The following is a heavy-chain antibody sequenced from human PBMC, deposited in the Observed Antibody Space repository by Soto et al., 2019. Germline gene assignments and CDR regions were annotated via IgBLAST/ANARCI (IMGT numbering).Heavy chain of an antibody. V-gene: IGHV3-48*02. Sequence: GGSLRLSCAVSGFTFSSYSVNWVRQTPRKGLEWVSYISSSNTIYYADSVKGRFTVSTDNAKNSLYLQMNSLRDEDTAVYYCARSLYGLDYWSQGTLVTVPQ. CDR3: ARSLYGLDY. D-gene: IGHD3-10*01. CDR1: GFTFSSYS. J-gene: IGHJ4*02. CDR2: ISSSNTI.